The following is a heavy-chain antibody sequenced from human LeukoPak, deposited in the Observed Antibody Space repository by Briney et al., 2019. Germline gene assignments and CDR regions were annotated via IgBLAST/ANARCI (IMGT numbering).Heavy chain of an antibody. V-gene: IGHV4-39*01. CDR2: TYYSGST. D-gene: IGHD3-10*01. CDR1: GVFISTSSYS. CDR3: ARSAYYGSGSYWDYYYYMDV. J-gene: IGHJ6*03. Sequence: PSETLSLTCTVSGVFISTSSYSWGWIRQPPGKGLEWIGSTYYSGSTYYNPSLKSRVTISVDTSKNEFSLKLSSVTAADTAVYFCARSAYYGSGSYWDYYYYMDVWGKGTTVTVSS.